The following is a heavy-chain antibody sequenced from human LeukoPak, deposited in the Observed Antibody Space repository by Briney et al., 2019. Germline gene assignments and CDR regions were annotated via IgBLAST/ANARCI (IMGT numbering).Heavy chain of an antibody. CDR2: ISTYNTNT. CDR3: ARDSLLDY. CDR1: GYTFTSHG. Sequence: GSSVTVSCKASGYTFTSHGISWVRQAPGQGLEWMGWISTYNTNTNYAQKLQGRVTMTTDTSTSTAYMELRRLRSDDTAVYYCARDSLLDYWGQGILVTVSS. J-gene: IGHJ4*02. V-gene: IGHV1-18*01.